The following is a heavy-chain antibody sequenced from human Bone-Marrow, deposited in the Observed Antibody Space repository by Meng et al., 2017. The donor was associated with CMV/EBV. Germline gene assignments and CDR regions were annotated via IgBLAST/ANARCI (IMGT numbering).Heavy chain of an antibody. CDR3: ARRNWYFDL. CDR1: GFTFSSYG. V-gene: IGHV3-33*01. CDR2: IWYDGSNK. J-gene: IGHJ2*01. Sequence: GESLKISCAASGFTFSSYGMHWVRQAPGKGLEWVAVIWYDGSNKYYADSVKGRFTISRDNSKNTLYLQMNSLSAEDTAVYYCARRNWYFDLWGRGTLVTVSS.